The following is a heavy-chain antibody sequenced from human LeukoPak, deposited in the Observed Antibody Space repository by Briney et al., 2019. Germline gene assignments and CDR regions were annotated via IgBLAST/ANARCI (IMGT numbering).Heavy chain of an antibody. V-gene: IGHV4-59*12. CDR3: ASFGTSVAGTPKLYYFDY. D-gene: IGHD6-19*01. CDR1: GGSIRGYY. J-gene: IGHJ4*02. CDR2: IYSSGST. Sequence: SETLSLTCNVSGGSIRGYYWSWIRQPPGKGLEWIGYIYSSGSTNYNPSLKSRVTMSVDTSKNQFSLKLSSVTAADTAVYYCASFGTSVAGTPKLYYFDYWGQGTLVTVSS.